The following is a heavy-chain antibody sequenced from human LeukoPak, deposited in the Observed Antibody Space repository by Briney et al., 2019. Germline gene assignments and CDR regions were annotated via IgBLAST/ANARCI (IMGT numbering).Heavy chain of an antibody. CDR2: IRYDGSNK. V-gene: IGHV3-30*02. D-gene: IGHD6-19*01. CDR1: GFTFISYG. Sequence: GRSLRLSCAASGFTFISYGMHWVRQAPGKGLEWVAFIRYDGSNKYYADSVKGRFTISRDNSKDTLYLQMNSLRAEDTAVYYCAKSNGEQWLVGDWSQGTLVTVSS. CDR3: AKSNGEQWLVGD. J-gene: IGHJ4*02.